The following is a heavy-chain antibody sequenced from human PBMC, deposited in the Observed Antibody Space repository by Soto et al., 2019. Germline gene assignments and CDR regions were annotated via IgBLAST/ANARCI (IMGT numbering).Heavy chain of an antibody. V-gene: IGHV4-30-4*01. CDR1: GGSISSGDYY. D-gene: IGHD3-22*01. J-gene: IGHJ4*02. CDR3: NYYDSSGYSPNFDY. Sequence: PSETLSLTCTVSGGSISSGDYYWSWIRQPPGKGLEWIGYIYYSGSTYYNPSLKSRVTISVDTSKNQFSLKLSSVTAADTAVYYCNYYDSSGYSPNFDYWGQGTLVTVSS. CDR2: IYYSGST.